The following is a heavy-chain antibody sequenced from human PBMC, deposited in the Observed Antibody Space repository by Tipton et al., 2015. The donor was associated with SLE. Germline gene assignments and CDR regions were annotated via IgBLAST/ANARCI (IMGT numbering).Heavy chain of an antibody. CDR1: GGSISSYY. V-gene: IGHV4-59*01. J-gene: IGHJ6*03. CDR2: IYYRGST. CDR3: ARGYQLPLGPYYYYYMDV. Sequence: TLSLTCTVSGGSISSYYWSWIRQPPGKGLEWIGYIYYRGSTNYNPSLKSRVTISVDTSKNQFSLKLSSVTAADTAVYYCARGYQLPLGPYYYYYMDVWGKGTTVTVSS. D-gene: IGHD2-2*01.